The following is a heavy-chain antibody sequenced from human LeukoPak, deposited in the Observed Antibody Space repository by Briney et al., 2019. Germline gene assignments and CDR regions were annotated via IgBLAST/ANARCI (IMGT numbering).Heavy chain of an antibody. D-gene: IGHD2-15*01. CDR3: AMSRYCSGGSCYLDAFDI. CDR1: GGSISSYY. V-gene: IGHV4-59*01. Sequence: SETLSLTCTVSGGSISSYYWSWIRQPPGKGLEWIGYIYYSGSTNYNSSLKSRVTISVDTSKNQFSLKLSSVTAADTAVYYCAMSRYCSGGSCYLDAFDIWGQGTMVTVSS. CDR2: IYYSGST. J-gene: IGHJ3*02.